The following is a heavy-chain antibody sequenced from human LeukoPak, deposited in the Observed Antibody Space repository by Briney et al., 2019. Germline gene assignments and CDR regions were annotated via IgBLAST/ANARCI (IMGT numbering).Heavy chain of an antibody. D-gene: IGHD4-17*01. CDR2: IKQDGSEK. CDR1: GFTFSSYW. V-gene: IGHV3-7*01. J-gene: IGHJ6*02. CDR3: ARVLTYYGDYAVKYYYYYYGMDV. Sequence: PGGSLRLSCAASGFTFSSYWMSWVRQAPGKGLEWVANIKQDGSEKYYVDSVKGRFTISRDNAKNSLYLQMNSLRAEDTAVYYCARVLTYYGDYAVKYYYYYYGMDVWGQGTTVTVSS.